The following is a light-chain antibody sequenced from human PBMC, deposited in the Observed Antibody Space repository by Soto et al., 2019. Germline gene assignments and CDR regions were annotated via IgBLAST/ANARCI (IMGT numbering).Light chain of an antibody. Sequence: DIQMTQSPSSLSASAGDTVTITCRASQNIADYLCWYQQKPGKAPKLLMYSSSILHDGVSSRFSGDGSGTAFTRTITGLQPEDFATYYCLQTFTTHITFGGGTTVEVK. CDR3: LQTFTTHIT. CDR2: SSS. CDR1: QNIADY. V-gene: IGKV1-39*01. J-gene: IGKJ4*01.